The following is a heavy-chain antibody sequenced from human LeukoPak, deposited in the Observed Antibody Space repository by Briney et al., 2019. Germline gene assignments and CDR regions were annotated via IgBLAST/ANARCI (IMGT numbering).Heavy chain of an antibody. CDR1: GYTFTSYG. CDR3: ARDLSITIFGVVIPDY. V-gene: IGHV1-18*01. Sequence: GASVKVSCKASGYTFTSYGISWVRQAPGEGLEWMGWISAYNGNTNYAQKLQGRVTMTTDTSTSTAYMELRSLRSDDTAVYYCARDLSITIFGVVIPDYWGQGTLVTVSS. CDR2: ISAYNGNT. J-gene: IGHJ4*02. D-gene: IGHD3-3*01.